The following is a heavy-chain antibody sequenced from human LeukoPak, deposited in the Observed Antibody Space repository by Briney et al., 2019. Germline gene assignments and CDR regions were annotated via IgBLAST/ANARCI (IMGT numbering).Heavy chain of an antibody. Sequence: GGSLRLSCAASGFTFSNYWMSWVRQAPGKGLEWVANIKQDGGDKYYVDSVKGRFTISRDNAKNSLDLQMNSLRAEDTAVYYCARAGTALGPNFDYWGQGTLVTVSS. J-gene: IGHJ4*02. D-gene: IGHD6-13*01. CDR2: IKQDGGDK. CDR3: ARAGTALGPNFDY. CDR1: GFTFSNYW. V-gene: IGHV3-7*04.